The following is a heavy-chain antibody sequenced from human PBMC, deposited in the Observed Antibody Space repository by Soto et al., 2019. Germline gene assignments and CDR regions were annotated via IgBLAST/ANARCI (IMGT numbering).Heavy chain of an antibody. Sequence: PSETLSLTCTVSGGSVSSGSYYWSWIRQPPGKGLEWIGYIYYSGSTNYNPSLKSRVTISVDTSKNQFSLKLSSVTAADTAVYYCARFASGYYSDAFDIWGQGTMVTVSS. CDR3: ARFASGYYSDAFDI. CDR1: GGSVSSGSYY. CDR2: IYYSGST. V-gene: IGHV4-61*01. D-gene: IGHD3-22*01. J-gene: IGHJ3*02.